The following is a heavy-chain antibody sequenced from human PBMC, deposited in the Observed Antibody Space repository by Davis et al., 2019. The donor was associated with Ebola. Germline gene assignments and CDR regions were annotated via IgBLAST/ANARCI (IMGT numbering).Heavy chain of an antibody. V-gene: IGHV5-51*01. D-gene: IGHD5-24*01. CDR2: IDPRDSET. CDR1: GYSFTKYW. Sequence: GESLKISCKGSGYSFTKYWIGWVRQMPGKGLEWMGIIDPRDSETRYSPSLPGQVTFSVDKANSTAYLQWSSLKASDTAMYYCVRRGDGYNYHFDSWGQGTRVTVSS. CDR3: VRRGDGYNYHFDS. J-gene: IGHJ4*02.